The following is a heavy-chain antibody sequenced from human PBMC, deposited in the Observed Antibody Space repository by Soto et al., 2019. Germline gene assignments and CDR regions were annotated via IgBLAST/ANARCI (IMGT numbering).Heavy chain of an antibody. V-gene: IGHV1-69*01. D-gene: IGHD2-15*01. CDR2: IIPIFGTA. J-gene: IGHJ5*02. CDR3: ARQRSVVVTPWWFDP. CDR1: GVTLSSYA. Sequence: GASVKLSSKASGVTLSSYALSWVRQAPGQGLEWMGGIIPIFGTANYAQKFQGRVTITADESTSTAYMELSSLRSEDTAVYYCARQRSVVVTPWWFDPWGQGTLVTVSS.